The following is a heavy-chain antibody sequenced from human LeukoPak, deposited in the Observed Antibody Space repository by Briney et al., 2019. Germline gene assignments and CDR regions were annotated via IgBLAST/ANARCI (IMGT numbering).Heavy chain of an antibody. V-gene: IGHV1-69*06. D-gene: IGHD3-10*01. Sequence: SMKVSCKASGDSFSSSVFSWVRQVPGQGLEWMGGIIPIFGTANYAQKLQGRVTITADMSATTVYLEVSSLRSDDTAVYFRARAPSMVRGVPNWFDPWGQGTLITVS. CDR2: IIPIFGTA. CDR3: ARAPSMVRGVPNWFDP. CDR1: GDSFSSSV. J-gene: IGHJ5*02.